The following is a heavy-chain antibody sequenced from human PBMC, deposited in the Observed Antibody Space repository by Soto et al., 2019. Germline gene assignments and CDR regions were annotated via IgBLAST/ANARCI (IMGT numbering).Heavy chain of an antibody. CDR2: IYYSGST. CDR3: ARATYYYDSSTVYFDY. Sequence: SETLSLTCTVSGGSISSGGYYWSWIRQHPGKGLEWIGYIYYSGSTYYNPSLKSRVTISVDTSKNQFSLKLSSVTAADTAVYYCARATYYYDSSTVYFDYWGQGTLVPVSS. V-gene: IGHV4-31*03. J-gene: IGHJ4*02. D-gene: IGHD3-22*01. CDR1: GGSISSGGYY.